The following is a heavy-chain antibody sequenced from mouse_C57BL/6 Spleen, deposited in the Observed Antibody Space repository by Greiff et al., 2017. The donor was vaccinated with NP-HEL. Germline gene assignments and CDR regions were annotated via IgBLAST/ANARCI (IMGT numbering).Heavy chain of an antibody. D-gene: IGHD1-1*01. Sequence: VQLQQPGAELVKPGASVKMSCKASGYTFTSYWITWVKQRPGQGLEWIGDIYPGSGSTNYNEKFKSKATLTVDTSSSTAYMQLSSLTAEDSAVYYCARERGITTYYFDYWGQGTTLTVSS. J-gene: IGHJ2*01. CDR1: GYTFTSYW. CDR2: IYPGSGST. CDR3: ARERGITTYYFDY. V-gene: IGHV1-55*01.